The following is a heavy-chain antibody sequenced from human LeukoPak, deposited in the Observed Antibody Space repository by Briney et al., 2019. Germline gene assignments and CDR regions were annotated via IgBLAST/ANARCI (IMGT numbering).Heavy chain of an antibody. J-gene: IGHJ5*02. CDR3: AREGWYYDIWAGYSNWFDR. V-gene: IGHV1-2*02. CDR1: GYTFSGYY. D-gene: IGHD3-9*01. CDR2: IKPDSGGT. Sequence: ASLKLSCKASGYTFSGYYMHWVRQAPGQGLEWMGWIKPDSGGTNYAQKVQGRVTMTRDTSISTAYMELSRLRADDTAVYSCAREGWYYDIWAGYSNWFDRWGQGTLVTVS.